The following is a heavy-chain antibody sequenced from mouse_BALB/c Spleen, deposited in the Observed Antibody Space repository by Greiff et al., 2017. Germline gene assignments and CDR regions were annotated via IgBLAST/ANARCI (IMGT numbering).Heavy chain of an antibody. CDR1: GYTFTDYA. Sequence: VQLQQSGPELVRPGVSVKISCKGSGYTFTDYAMHWVKQSHAKSLEWIGVISTYYGNTNYNQKFKGKATMTVDKSSSTAYMELARLTSEDSAIYYCARDDDGTVFAYWGQGTLVTVSA. CDR2: ISTYYGNT. CDR3: ARDDDGTVFAY. J-gene: IGHJ3*01. D-gene: IGHD1-1*01. V-gene: IGHV1-67*01.